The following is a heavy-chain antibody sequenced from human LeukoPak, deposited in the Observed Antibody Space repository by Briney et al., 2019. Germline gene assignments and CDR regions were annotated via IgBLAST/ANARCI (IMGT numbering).Heavy chain of an antibody. D-gene: IGHD6-13*01. CDR1: GGSISSYY. V-gene: IGHV4-59*01. J-gene: IGHJ6*02. CDR3: ARASSSRFYYGMDV. CDR2: IYYSGST. Sequence: SETLSLTCTVSGGSISSYYWSWIRQPPGKGLEWIGYIYYSGSTNYNPSLKSRVTISVDTSKNQFSLKVSSVTAADTAVYYCARASSSRFYYGMDVWGQGTTVTVSS.